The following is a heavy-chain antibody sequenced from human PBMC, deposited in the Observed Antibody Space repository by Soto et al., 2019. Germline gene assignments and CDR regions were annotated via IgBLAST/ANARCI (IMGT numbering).Heavy chain of an antibody. CDR2: IYYSGST. Sequence: SETLSLTCTVSGGSVSSGSCYWSWIRQPPGKGLEWIGYIYYSGSTNYNPSLKGRVTISVDTSKNQFSLKLSSVTAADTAVYYCARAFTIFGVVIPFDIWGQGTMVTVSS. V-gene: IGHV4-61*01. CDR3: ARAFTIFGVVIPFDI. J-gene: IGHJ3*02. CDR1: GGSVSSGSCY. D-gene: IGHD3-3*01.